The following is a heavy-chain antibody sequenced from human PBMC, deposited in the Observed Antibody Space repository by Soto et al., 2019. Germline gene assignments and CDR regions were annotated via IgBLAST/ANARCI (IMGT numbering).Heavy chain of an antibody. CDR1: WFTFTSHA. Sequence: GGSLRLSCAASWFTFTSHAMNWVRQAQGKGLEWVSGITPGGDNTYYADPVKGRLTIPRDNSKNTLYLQMNNLRAEDTALYYWAKNAGGPCYSRVDCGGQGNLVTVSS. D-gene: IGHD2-15*01. CDR2: ITPGGDNT. J-gene: IGHJ4*02. V-gene: IGHV3-23*01. CDR3: AKNAGGPCYSRVDC.